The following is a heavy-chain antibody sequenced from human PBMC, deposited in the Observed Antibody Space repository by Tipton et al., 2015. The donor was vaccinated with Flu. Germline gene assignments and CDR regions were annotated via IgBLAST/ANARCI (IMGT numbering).Heavy chain of an antibody. D-gene: IGHD2-8*01. CDR3: ARQDHGLDV. J-gene: IGHJ6*02. CDR2: IYNTWST. V-gene: IGHV4-59*08. CDR1: ADSISSNY. Sequence: QVQLQESGPGLVKPSQTLSLTCSVSADSISSNYWSWIRQSPGKGLEWIGYIYNTWSTNYNPSLKSRVTISVDTSKNQFSLNLRSVTAADTAVYYCARQDHGLDVWGQGT.